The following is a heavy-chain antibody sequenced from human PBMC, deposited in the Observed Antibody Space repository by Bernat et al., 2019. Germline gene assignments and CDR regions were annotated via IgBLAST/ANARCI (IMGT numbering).Heavy chain of an antibody. V-gene: IGHV4-39*01. CDR1: GGSISSSSYY. D-gene: IGHD5-12*01. Sequence: QLQLQESGPGLVKPSETLSLTCTVSGGSISSSSYYWGWIRQPPGKGLEWIGSFYYSGSTYYNPSLKSRVTISVDPSKNQFSLGLSSVTAADTAVYYCARRGNNGYGSSFDYWGQGILVTVSS. CDR3: ARRGNNGYGSSFDY. J-gene: IGHJ4*02. CDR2: FYYSGST.